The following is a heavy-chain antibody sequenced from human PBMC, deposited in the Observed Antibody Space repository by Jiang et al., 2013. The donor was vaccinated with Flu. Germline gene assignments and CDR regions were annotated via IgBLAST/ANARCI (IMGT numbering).Heavy chain of an antibody. J-gene: IGHJ6*03. CDR3: TREASGYYYYYMDV. Sequence: RSLRLSCTASGFTFGDYAMSWVRQAPGKGLEWVGFIRSKAYGGTTEYAASVKGRFTISRDDSKSIAYLQMNSLKTEGTAVYYCTREASGYYYYYMDVWGKGTTVTVSS. CDR2: IRSKAYGGTT. CDR1: GFTFGDYA. V-gene: IGHV3-49*04. D-gene: IGHD1-26*01.